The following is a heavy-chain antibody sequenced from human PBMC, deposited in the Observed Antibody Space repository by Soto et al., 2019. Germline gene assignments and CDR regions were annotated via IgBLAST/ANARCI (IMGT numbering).Heavy chain of an antibody. CDR3: AKEQPIWSGPNGDPYGMDV. Sequence: SLRLSCAASGFTFSSYGMHWVRQAPGKGLEWVAVISYDGSNKYYADSVKGRVTISRDNSKNTLYLQMNSLRAEDTAVYYCAKEQPIWSGPNGDPYGMDVWGQGTTVTVSS. D-gene: IGHD3-3*01. J-gene: IGHJ6*02. CDR2: ISYDGSNK. V-gene: IGHV3-30*18. CDR1: GFTFSSYG.